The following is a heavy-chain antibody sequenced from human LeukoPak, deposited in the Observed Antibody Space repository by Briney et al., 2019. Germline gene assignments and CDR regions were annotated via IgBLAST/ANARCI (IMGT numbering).Heavy chain of an antibody. D-gene: IGHD2-2*01. CDR3: ARHLPFRTSRAWFDP. CDR2: INHSGST. CDR1: GGSFSGYY. Sequence: SETLSLTCAVYGGSFSGYYWSWIRQPPGKGLEWIGEINHSGSTNYNPSLKSRVTISVDTSKNQFSLKLSSVTAADTAVYYCARHLPFRTSRAWFDPWGQGTLVTVSS. J-gene: IGHJ5*02. V-gene: IGHV4-34*01.